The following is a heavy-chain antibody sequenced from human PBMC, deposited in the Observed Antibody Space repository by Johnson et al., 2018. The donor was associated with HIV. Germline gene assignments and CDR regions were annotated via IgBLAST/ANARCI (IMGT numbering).Heavy chain of an antibody. CDR1: GFTVSSNY. Sequence: MQLVESGGGLVQPGGSLRLSCAASGFTVSSNYMSWVRQAPGKGLEWVSVIYSGGSIYYADSVKGRFSISRDNSKNTLYLQMNSLRAEDTAVYYCARGGLGDYVVAFDIWGQGTMVTVSS. V-gene: IGHV3-66*01. CDR2: IYSGGSI. D-gene: IGHD4-17*01. CDR3: ARGGLGDYVVAFDI. J-gene: IGHJ3*02.